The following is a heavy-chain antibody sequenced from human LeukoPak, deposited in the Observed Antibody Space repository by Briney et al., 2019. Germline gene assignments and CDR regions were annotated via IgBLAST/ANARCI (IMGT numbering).Heavy chain of an antibody. CDR3: ARHGYCSGGSCYYLYYFDY. Sequence: ASVKVSCKASGYTFTSYGISWVRQAPGQGLEWMGWISAYNGNTNYAQKLQGRVTMTTDTSTSTAYMELRSLRSDDTAVYYCARHGYCSGGSCYYLYYFDYWGQGTLVTVSS. D-gene: IGHD2-15*01. V-gene: IGHV1-18*01. J-gene: IGHJ4*02. CDR2: ISAYNGNT. CDR1: GYTFTSYG.